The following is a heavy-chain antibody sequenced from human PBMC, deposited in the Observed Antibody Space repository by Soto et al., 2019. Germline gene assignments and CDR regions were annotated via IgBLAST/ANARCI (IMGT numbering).Heavy chain of an antibody. CDR3: VRDQKYFRVNGNWFDS. J-gene: IGHJ5*01. V-gene: IGHV1-18*04. CDR1: GYTSADCG. CDR2: VSGNNGAS. Sequence: GASVKVSCKASGYTSADCGSSWMRQAPGQGLEWMGWVSGNNGASNPAPKVQGRITMTLDTSTGVSYMALRSLRSDDTAIYYCVRDQKYFRVNGNWFDSWGQGTVVTVSS. D-gene: IGHD2-2*01.